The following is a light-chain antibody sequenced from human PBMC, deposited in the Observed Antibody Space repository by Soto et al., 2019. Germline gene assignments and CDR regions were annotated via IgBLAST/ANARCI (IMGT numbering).Light chain of an antibody. CDR1: SSDIGAGYR. J-gene: IGLJ2*01. Sequence: QSVLTQPPSVSGAPGERVTISCTGSSSDIGAGYRVRWYQQVPGTAPKLLIYDNTNRPSGVSVRFSGSKSGTSASLAISGLQAEDEADYYCCSYAGSSTFEVFGGGTKLTVL. CDR2: DNT. CDR3: CSYAGSSTFEV. V-gene: IGLV1-40*01.